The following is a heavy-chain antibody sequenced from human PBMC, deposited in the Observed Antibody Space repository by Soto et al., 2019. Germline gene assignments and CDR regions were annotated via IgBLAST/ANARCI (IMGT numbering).Heavy chain of an antibody. CDR3: GRGGRNYAS. J-gene: IGHJ5*02. V-gene: IGHV3-7*01. Sequence: EVQLVESGGGLVQPGGSLRLSCTASGFTSSDSWLTWVRPAPGKGLEWVARIKPYASEKKYADSVKGRLAISKDNAKNSMCLQNESLRSEETAVYYCGRGGRNYASLGQGTLVTVSS. D-gene: IGHD1-7*01. CDR1: GFTSSDSW. CDR2: IKPYASEK.